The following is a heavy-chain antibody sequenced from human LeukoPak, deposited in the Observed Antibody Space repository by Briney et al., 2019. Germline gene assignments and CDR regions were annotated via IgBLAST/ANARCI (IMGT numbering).Heavy chain of an antibody. V-gene: IGHV1-2*02. D-gene: IGHD2-2*01. CDR2: INPNSGGT. CDR1: GYTFTGYY. CDR3: ARGSTVPATIRRAFDI. J-gene: IGHJ3*02. Sequence: ASVKVSCKASGYTFTGYYIHWLGQAPGQGGEWMGWINPNSGGTNYAQKFQGRVTMTRDTSISTAYMVLSSLTSDDTAVYYCARGSTVPATIRRAFDIWGQGTMVTVSS.